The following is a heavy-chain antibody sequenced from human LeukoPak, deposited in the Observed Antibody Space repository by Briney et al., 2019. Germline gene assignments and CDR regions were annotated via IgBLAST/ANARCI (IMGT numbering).Heavy chain of an antibody. CDR1: GYSFTSYW. V-gene: IGHV5-51*01. D-gene: IGHD2-15*01. CDR2: IYPGDSDT. Sequence: GESLKISCKGSGYSFTSYWIGWVRQMPGKGLEWMGIIYPGDSDTRYSPSFQGQVTISADKSISTAYLQWSSLKASDTAMYYCARGYCSGGSCYSGDYWGQGTLVTVSS. CDR3: ARGYCSGGSCYSGDY. J-gene: IGHJ4*02.